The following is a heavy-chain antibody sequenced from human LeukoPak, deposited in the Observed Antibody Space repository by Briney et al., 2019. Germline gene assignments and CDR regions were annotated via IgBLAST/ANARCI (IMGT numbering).Heavy chain of an antibody. CDR2: IYSGGST. CDR3: ARGTQGYYYYYMDV. V-gene: IGHV3-53*01. Sequence: GGSLRLSCAASGFTVSSNYMSWVRQAPGKGLEWVSVIYSGGSTYYADSVKGRFTISRDNSKNTLYLLMNSLRAEDTAVYYCARGTQGYYYYYMDVWGKGTTVTISS. D-gene: IGHD3/OR15-3a*01. CDR1: GFTVSSNY. J-gene: IGHJ6*03.